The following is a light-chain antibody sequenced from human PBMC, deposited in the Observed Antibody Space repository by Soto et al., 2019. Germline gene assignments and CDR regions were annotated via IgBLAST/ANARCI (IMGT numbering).Light chain of an antibody. CDR2: GAS. CDR1: QSVSSN. Sequence: EIVMTQSPATLSVSPGERATLSCRASQSVSSNLAWYQQRPGQAPRLLIYGASTRVLGVPARFSGSGSGTEFTLTISSLQSEDFAFYYCQQYNDWPLFGGGTKVEIK. V-gene: IGKV3-15*01. CDR3: QQYNDWPL. J-gene: IGKJ4*01.